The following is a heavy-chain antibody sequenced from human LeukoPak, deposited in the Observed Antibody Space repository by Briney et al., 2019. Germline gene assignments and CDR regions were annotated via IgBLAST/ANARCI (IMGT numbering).Heavy chain of an antibody. D-gene: IGHD6-13*01. CDR3: ARDPIGSRWPYYFDY. CDR1: GYTFTTYA. V-gene: IGHV1-3*01. CDR2: INAGNGNT. Sequence: ASVKVSCKASGYTFTTYAMHWVRQAPGQRLEWMGWINAGNGNTKYSQKFQARVSITRDTSATTAYMELSSLRSEDTAVYYCARDPIGSRWPYYFDYWGQGTLITVSS. J-gene: IGHJ4*02.